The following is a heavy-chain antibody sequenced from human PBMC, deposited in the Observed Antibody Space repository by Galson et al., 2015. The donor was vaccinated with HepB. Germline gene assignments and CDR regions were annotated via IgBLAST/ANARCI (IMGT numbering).Heavy chain of an antibody. CDR3: TTEDGPYSGTFFDI. Sequence: SLGVDGVASALNYHNACMSGVGGAPGEGLEGVRQIKAKGDRGSLDQGAPVEGRLIITSDDIINMIRLQMNSLKAEDTAVYYCTTEDGPYSGTFFDIWGQGTLVTVSS. D-gene: IGHD2-15*01. V-gene: IGHV3-15*01. J-gene: IGHJ4*02. CDR1: ALNYHNAC. CDR2: IKAKGDRGSL.